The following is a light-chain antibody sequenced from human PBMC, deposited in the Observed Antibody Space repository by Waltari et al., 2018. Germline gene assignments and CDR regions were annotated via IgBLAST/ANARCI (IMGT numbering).Light chain of an antibody. CDR1: QSVSSN. Sequence: IVMTQSPATLSVSPGERATLSCRASQSVSSNLAWYQQKPGQAPRLLIYGASTRATGIPARFSGSGSGTEFTLTISSLQSEDVAVYYCQQYYSNQNTFGQGTKLEIK. V-gene: IGKV3-15*01. CDR3: QQYYSNQNT. J-gene: IGKJ2*01. CDR2: GAS.